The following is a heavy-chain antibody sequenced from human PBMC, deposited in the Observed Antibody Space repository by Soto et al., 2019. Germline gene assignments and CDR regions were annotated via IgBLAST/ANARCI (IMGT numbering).Heavy chain of an antibody. J-gene: IGHJ6*03. Sequence: PGGSLRLSCAASGFTFSDHYMDWVRQAPGKGLEWVGRTRNKANSYTTEYAASVKGRFTISRDDSKNSLYLQMNSLKTEDTAVYYCARVTVTTTPYYYYFMDVWGKGTTVTVSS. V-gene: IGHV3-72*01. CDR1: GFTFSDHY. CDR3: ARVTVTTTPYYYYFMDV. CDR2: TRNKANSYTT. D-gene: IGHD4-17*01.